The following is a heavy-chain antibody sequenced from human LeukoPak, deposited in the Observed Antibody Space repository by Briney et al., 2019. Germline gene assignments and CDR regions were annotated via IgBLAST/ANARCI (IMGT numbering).Heavy chain of an antibody. V-gene: IGHV3-30*02. CDR1: GFTFSSYG. Sequence: GGSLRLSCAASGFTFSSYGMHWVRQAPGKGLEWVAFIRYDGSNKYYADSVKGRFTISRDNSKNTLYLQMNSLRAEDTAVYYCAKDRMVCSRTSCYSYLDYWGQGTLVTVSS. J-gene: IGHJ4*02. D-gene: IGHD2-2*02. CDR2: IRYDGSNK. CDR3: AKDRMVCSRTSCYSYLDY.